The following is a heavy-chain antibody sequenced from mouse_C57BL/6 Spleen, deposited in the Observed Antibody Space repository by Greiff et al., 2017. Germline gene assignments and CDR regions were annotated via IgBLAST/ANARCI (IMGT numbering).Heavy chain of an antibody. Sequence: EVQLQESGPVLVKPGASVKMSCKASGYTFTDYYMNWVKQSHGKSLEWIGVINPYNGGTSYNQKFKGKPTLTVDKSSSTAYMELNSLTSEDSAVYYCASSGGWLLRDFDYWGQGTTLSVAS. CDR1: GYTFTDYY. CDR2: INPYNGGT. D-gene: IGHD2-3*01. CDR3: ASSGGWLLRDFDY. V-gene: IGHV1-19*01. J-gene: IGHJ2*01.